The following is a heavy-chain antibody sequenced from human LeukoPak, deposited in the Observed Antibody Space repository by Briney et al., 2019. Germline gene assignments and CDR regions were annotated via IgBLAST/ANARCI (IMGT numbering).Heavy chain of an antibody. CDR3: ARHFTTGSIDH. CDR1: GFILSSYD. Sequence: GGSLRLSCAASGFILSSYDMHWVRQPPGKGLGWLAVISREGSIKYHADSVRGRFTISRDNSHNTLYLQMNSLRAEDTAVYYCARHFTTGSIDHWGQGNLVTVSS. D-gene: IGHD3-9*01. V-gene: IGHV3-30-3*01. J-gene: IGHJ4*02. CDR2: ISREGSIK.